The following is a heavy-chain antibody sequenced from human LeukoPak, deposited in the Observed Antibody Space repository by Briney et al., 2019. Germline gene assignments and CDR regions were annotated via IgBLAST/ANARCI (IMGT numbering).Heavy chain of an antibody. CDR1: GFTLSGSV. J-gene: IGHJ4*02. D-gene: IGHD1-1*01. CDR2: IRSKTNSYAT. CDR3: TRYNVGFES. V-gene: IGHV3-73*01. Sequence: GGSLRLSCAASGFTLSGSVMHWVRQASGEGLEWVGRIRSKTNSYATSYAASVKGRFALSRDDSKNTAYLQMNSLKTEDTAVYYCTRYNVGFESWGQGTLVTVSS.